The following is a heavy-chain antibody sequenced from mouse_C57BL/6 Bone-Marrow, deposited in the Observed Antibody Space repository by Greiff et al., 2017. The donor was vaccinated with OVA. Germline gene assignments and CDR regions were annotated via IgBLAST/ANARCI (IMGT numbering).Heavy chain of an antibody. CDR2: ISDGGSYT. Sequence: EVKLVESGGGLVKPGGSLKLSCAASGFTFSSYAMSWVRQTPEKRLEWVATISDGGSYTYYPDNVKGRFTISRDNAKNNLYLQMSHLKSEDTAMYYCARDRHYYGSSYYAMDYWGQGTSVTVSS. D-gene: IGHD1-1*01. CDR1: GFTFSSYA. CDR3: ARDRHYYGSSYYAMDY. J-gene: IGHJ4*01. V-gene: IGHV5-4*01.